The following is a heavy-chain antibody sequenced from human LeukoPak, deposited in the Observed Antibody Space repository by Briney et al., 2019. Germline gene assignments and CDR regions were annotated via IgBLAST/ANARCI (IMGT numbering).Heavy chain of an antibody. Sequence: SDTLSLTCAVSGYSISSSNWWGWIRQPPGKGLEWIGYIYYSGSIYYNPSLKSRVTMSVDTSKNQFSLKLSSVTAVDTAVHYCARNRGAVAAKGDWFDPWGQGTLVTVSS. V-gene: IGHV4-28*05. CDR3: ARNRGAVAAKGDWFDP. J-gene: IGHJ5*02. D-gene: IGHD2-15*01. CDR2: IYYSGSI. CDR1: GYSISSSNW.